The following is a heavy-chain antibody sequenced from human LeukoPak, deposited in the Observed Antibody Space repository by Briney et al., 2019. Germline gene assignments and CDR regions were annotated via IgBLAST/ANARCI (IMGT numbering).Heavy chain of an antibody. D-gene: IGHD6-25*01. Sequence: PSGTLSLTCGVSGGSISGTNWWSWVRQPPGQGLEWIGEISLAGQTNYNPSLNGRVTMSLDKSSNHLTLHLTSVTAADKATYFCSRESGPFCPFGYWGQGTLVIVSS. CDR2: ISLAGQT. CDR1: GGSISGTNW. CDR3: SRESGPFCPFGY. V-gene: IGHV4-4*02. J-gene: IGHJ4*02.